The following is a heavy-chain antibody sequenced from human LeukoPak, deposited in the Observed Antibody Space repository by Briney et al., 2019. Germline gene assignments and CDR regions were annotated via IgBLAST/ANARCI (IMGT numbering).Heavy chain of an antibody. CDR3: ARWVTGCDY. J-gene: IGHJ4*02. CDR2: ISSTSGSTI. D-gene: IGHD5-18*01. V-gene: IGHV3-48*03. CDR1: GFTFSSYE. Sequence: GSLRLSCAVSGFTFSSYEMNWVRQAPGEGLEWVSYISSTSGSTIYYADSVKGRFTISRDNAKNSLYLQMNSLRAEDTAVYYCARWVTGCDYWGQGTLVTVSS.